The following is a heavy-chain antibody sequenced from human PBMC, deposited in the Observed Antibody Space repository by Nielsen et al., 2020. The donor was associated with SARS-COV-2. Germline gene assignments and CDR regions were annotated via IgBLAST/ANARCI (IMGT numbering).Heavy chain of an antibody. CDR1: GGTFSSYA. D-gene: IGHD2-21*02. J-gene: IGHJ6*02. V-gene: IGHV1-69*13. CDR3: ARGTNCGGDCYPPYGMDV. CDR2: IIPIFGTA. Sequence: SVKVSCKASGGTFSSYAISWVRQAPGQGLEWMGGIIPIFGTANYAQKFQGRVTITADESTSTAYMELSSLRSEDTAVYYCARGTNCGGDCYPPYGMDVWGQGTTVTVSS.